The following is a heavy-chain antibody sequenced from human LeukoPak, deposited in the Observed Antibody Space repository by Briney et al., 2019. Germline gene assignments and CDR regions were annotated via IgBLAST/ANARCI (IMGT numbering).Heavy chain of an antibody. CDR1: GITLSSYG. V-gene: IGHV3-23*01. Sequence: GGSLRLSCVASGITLSSYGMSWVRQSPGKGLEWVSGIEPSGGPTYYADSVKGRFTISRDSSKNTLYLQMNNLRAEDTALYYCGKVFDTSAWYVDSWGQGTLVTVSS. D-gene: IGHD3-9*01. J-gene: IGHJ4*02. CDR2: IEPSGGPT. CDR3: GKVFDTSAWYVDS.